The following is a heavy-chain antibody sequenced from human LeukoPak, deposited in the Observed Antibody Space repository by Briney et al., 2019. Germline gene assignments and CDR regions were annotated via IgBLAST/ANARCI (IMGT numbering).Heavy chain of an antibody. J-gene: IGHJ6*04. V-gene: IGHV5-10-1*01. CDR2: IDPSDSYT. CDR1: GYRFTSYW. D-gene: IGHD3-3*01. Sequence: GASLQISCKGSGYRFTSYWISWVRPLPGKGLEWMGRIDPSDSYTNYSPSFQGHVTISADKSISTAYLQWSSLKASDTAMYYCARQGTSEDYYGMDVWGKGTTVTVSS. CDR3: ARQGTSEDYYGMDV.